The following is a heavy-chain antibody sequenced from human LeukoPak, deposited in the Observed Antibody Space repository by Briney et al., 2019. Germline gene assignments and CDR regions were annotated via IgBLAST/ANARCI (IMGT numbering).Heavy chain of an antibody. CDR2: ISAYNGNT. CDR1: GYSFTTYG. V-gene: IGHV1-18*01. CDR3: ARDMIAARPNWFDP. J-gene: IGHJ5*02. Sequence: ASVEVSCKASGYSFTTYGITWVRQAPGQGLEWMGWISAYNGNTNYAQKLQGRVTMTTDTSTSTAYMELRSLTSDDTAVYYCARDMIAARPNWFDPWGQGTLVTVSS. D-gene: IGHD6-6*01.